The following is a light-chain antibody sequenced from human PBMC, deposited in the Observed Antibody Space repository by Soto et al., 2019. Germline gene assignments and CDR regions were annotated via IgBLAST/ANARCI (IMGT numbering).Light chain of an antibody. V-gene: IGKV3-15*01. CDR1: QSVSSSY. CDR3: QRYNNWPLT. CDR2: GAS. J-gene: IGKJ4*01. Sequence: EIVLTQSPGTLSLSPGERATLSCRASQSVSSSYLAWYHQKPGQAPRLLIYGASSRATGVPAGFSGSRSGPEFTLTINSLQSEDFAIYYCQRYNNWPLTFGGGTKVDIK.